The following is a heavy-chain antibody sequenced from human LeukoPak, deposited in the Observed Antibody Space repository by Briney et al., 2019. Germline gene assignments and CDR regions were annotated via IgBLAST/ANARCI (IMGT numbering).Heavy chain of an antibody. V-gene: IGHV3-30*03. CDR1: GFTFSSYG. Sequence: GGSLRLSCAASGFTFSSYGMSWVRQAPGKGLEWVAVISYHGSSKYYADSVKGRFTMYRDNSQNTLYLQMNSLRAEDTAVYYCARGPPELYCGGDCSHYFDYWGQGTLVTVSS. CDR2: ISYHGSSK. D-gene: IGHD2-21*02. CDR3: ARGPPELYCGGDCSHYFDY. J-gene: IGHJ4*02.